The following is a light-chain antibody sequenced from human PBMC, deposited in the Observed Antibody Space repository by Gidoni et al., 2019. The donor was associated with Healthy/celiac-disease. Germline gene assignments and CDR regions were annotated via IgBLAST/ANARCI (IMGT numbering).Light chain of an antibody. Sequence: DIQMTQSPSSLSASVGDRVTITCRASQSISSYLNWYQQKQGKDPKLLIYAASSLQSGVPSRFSGSGSVTDFTLTISSLQPEDFATYYCQQSYSTPPWTFGQGTKVEIK. V-gene: IGKV1-39*01. CDR1: QSISSY. CDR2: AAS. CDR3: QQSYSTPPWT. J-gene: IGKJ1*01.